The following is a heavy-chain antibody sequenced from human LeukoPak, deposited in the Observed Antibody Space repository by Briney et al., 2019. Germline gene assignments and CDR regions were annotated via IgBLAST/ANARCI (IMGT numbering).Heavy chain of an antibody. CDR1: GFVFHDFA. J-gene: IGHJ6*03. V-gene: IGHV3-9*01. D-gene: IGHD2-15*01. Sequence: GGSLRLSCAASGFVFHDFAMHWVRQSPGKGLEWVATISWNSDIILYANSVKGRFTIPRDNDRDSLYMEMNSLRREDTALYYCVKSGGYYYMDAWGKGTTVIVSS. CDR2: ISWNSDII. CDR3: VKSGGYYYMDA.